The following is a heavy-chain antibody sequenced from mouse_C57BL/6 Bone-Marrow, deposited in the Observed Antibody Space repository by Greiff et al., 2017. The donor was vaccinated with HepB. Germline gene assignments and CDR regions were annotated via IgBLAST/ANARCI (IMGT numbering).Heavy chain of an antibody. D-gene: IGHD1-1*01. CDR3: TKGQYYGSSHYYAMDY. V-gene: IGHV6-3*01. Sequence: EVKLQESGGGLVQPGGSMKLSCVASGFTFSNYWMNWVRQSPEKGLEWVAQIRLKSDNYATHYAESVKGRFTISRDDSKSSVYLQMNNLRAEDTGIYYCTKGQYYGSSHYYAMDYWGQGTSVTVSS. CDR1: GFTFSNYW. CDR2: IRLKSDNYAT. J-gene: IGHJ4*01.